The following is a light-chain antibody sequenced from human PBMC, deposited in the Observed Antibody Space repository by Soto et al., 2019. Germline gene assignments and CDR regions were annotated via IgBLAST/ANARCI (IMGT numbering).Light chain of an antibody. CDR2: EVT. J-gene: IGLJ1*01. V-gene: IGLV2-8*01. CDR1: SSDVGGYNY. Sequence: QSVLTQPPSASGSPGQSVTISWTGTSSDVGGYNYVSWYQQHPGKAPKLMIYEVTKRPSGVPDRFSGSKSGNTASLTVSGLQAEDEADYFCCSHAGDNTYVFGTGTKVTV. CDR3: CSHAGDNTYV.